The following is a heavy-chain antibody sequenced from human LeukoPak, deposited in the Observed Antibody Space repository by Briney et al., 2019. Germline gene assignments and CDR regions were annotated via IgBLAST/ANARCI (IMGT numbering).Heavy chain of an antibody. Sequence: PGGSLRLSCAASGFTFSSYSMNWVRQAPGTGLEWVSSISSSSSYIYYADSMKGRFTISRDNAKNTLYLQMNSLRAEDTAVYYCARDEGSTWQRFDPWGQGTLVTVSS. V-gene: IGHV3-21*01. D-gene: IGHD6-13*01. CDR2: ISSSSSYI. CDR1: GFTFSSYS. J-gene: IGHJ5*02. CDR3: ARDEGSTWQRFDP.